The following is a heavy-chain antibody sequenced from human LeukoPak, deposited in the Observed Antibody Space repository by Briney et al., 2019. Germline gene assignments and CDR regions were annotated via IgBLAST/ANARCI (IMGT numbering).Heavy chain of an antibody. CDR2: ISSSGSTI. D-gene: IGHD3-10*01. CDR1: GFTFSSYE. CDR3: ARDISGIPGY. Sequence: GGSLRLSCAASGFTFSSYEMNWVRQAPGKGLEWVSYISSSGSTIYYADSVKGRLTISRDNSKNTLYLQMNSLRAEDTAVYYCARDISGIPGYWGQGTLVTVSS. J-gene: IGHJ4*02. V-gene: IGHV3-48*03.